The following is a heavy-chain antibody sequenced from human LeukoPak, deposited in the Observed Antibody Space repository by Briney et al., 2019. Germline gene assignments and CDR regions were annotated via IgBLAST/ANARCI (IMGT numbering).Heavy chain of an antibody. CDR2: ISGSGGST. CDR1: GFTFSSYA. D-gene: IGHD6-19*01. Sequence: GGSLRLSCAASGFTFSSYAMSWVRQAPGKGLEWVSAISGSGGSTYYADSVKGRFTISRDNSKNTLYLQMNSLRAEDTAVYYCAKGGSGPEYYYYYMDVWGQGTLVTVSS. CDR3: AKGGSGPEYYYYYMDV. V-gene: IGHV3-23*01. J-gene: IGHJ6*03.